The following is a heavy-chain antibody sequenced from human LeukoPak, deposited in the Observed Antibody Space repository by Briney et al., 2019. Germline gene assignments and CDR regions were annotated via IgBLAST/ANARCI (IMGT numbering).Heavy chain of an antibody. D-gene: IGHD2/OR15-2a*01. J-gene: IGHJ3*01. Sequence: SETLSLTCTVSRASISRSGHYWGWIRQPPGKGLEWIGSIYYTGSTYYNSSLKSRVTISVDSSKNQFSLRLSSVTAADTAVYYCARRFLRTNDFDVWGQGTMVTVSS. CDR2: IYYTGST. CDR1: RASISRSGHY. CDR3: ARRFLRTNDFDV. V-gene: IGHV4-39*01.